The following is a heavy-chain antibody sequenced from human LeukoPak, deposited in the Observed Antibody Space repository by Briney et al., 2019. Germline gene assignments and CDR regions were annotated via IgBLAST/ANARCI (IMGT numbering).Heavy chain of an antibody. CDR3: ARDSIANTIFGLRGYGMDV. D-gene: IGHD3-3*01. V-gene: IGHV1-18*01. CDR2: LSADNGNT. CDR1: GYTFSSYG. J-gene: IGHJ6*02. Sequence: ASVKVSCKASGYTFSSYGISWVRQAPGQGLEWMGWLSADNGNTNYAQKFQGRVTMTTDTSTSTAYMELRSLRSDDTAVYYCARDSIANTIFGLRGYGMDVWGQGTTVTVSS.